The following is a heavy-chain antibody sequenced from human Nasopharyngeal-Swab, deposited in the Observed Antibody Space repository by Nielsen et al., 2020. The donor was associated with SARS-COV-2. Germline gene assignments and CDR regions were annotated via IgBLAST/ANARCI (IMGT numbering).Heavy chain of an antibody. D-gene: IGHD4-17*01. CDR3: AKGSYGDFPWTSPSFDY. CDR2: ISYDGSNK. J-gene: IGHJ4*02. V-gene: IGHV3-30*18. Sequence: WGSLTLSCAASGFTFSRYGIHWARHAPAQGLEWVAVISYDGSNKYYADSVKGRFTISRDNSKNTLYLQMNSLRAEDTAVYYCAKGSYGDFPWTSPSFDYWGQGTLVTVSS. CDR1: GFTFSRYG.